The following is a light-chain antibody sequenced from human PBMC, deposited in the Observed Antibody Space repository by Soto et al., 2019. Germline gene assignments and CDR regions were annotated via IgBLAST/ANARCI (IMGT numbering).Light chain of an antibody. CDR3: QQFNSL. Sequence: EIVLTQSPDTLSLSPGERATLSCRASQSVSGYLGWYQQKPGQAPRLLIYDASNRAYGVPARFRGSGSGTNFTLTIASLEPEDFAVYYCQQFNSLFGQGTRLEIK. CDR1: QSVSGY. V-gene: IGKV3-11*01. CDR2: DAS. J-gene: IGKJ5*01.